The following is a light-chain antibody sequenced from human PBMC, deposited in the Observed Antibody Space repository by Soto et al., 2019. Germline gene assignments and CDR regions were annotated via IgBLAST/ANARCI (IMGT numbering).Light chain of an antibody. CDR2: DVT. CDR1: SSDVGGYNY. V-gene: IGLV2-11*01. Sequence: QSALTQPRSVSGSPGQSVTISCTGTSSDVGGYNYVSWYQQHPDKAPKVMIYDVTKRPSGVPDRFSGSKSGNTASLTISGLQAEEEADYYCCSYAGSYIYVFGTGTKLTVL. CDR3: CSYAGSYIYV. J-gene: IGLJ1*01.